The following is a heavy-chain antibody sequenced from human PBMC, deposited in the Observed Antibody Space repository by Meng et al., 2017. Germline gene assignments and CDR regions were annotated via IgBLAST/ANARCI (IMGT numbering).Heavy chain of an antibody. Sequence: QVQLQESGPGLVKPSETLSRTCTVSGGSISSYYWSWIRQPPGKGLEWIGYIYYSGSTNYNPSLNSRVTISVDTSKNQFSLKLSSVTAADTAVYYCARARQKGVGAIDYWGQGTLVTVSS. CDR1: GGSISSYY. CDR3: ARARQKGVGAIDY. J-gene: IGHJ4*02. D-gene: IGHD1-26*01. CDR2: IYYSGST. V-gene: IGHV4-59*01.